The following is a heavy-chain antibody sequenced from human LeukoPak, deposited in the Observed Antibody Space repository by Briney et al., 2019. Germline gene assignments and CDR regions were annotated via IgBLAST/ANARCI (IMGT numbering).Heavy chain of an antibody. V-gene: IGHV3-23*01. Sequence: PGGSLRLSCAASGFTFSSYAMSWVRQAPGKGLEWVSAISGSGGSTYYADSVKGRFTVSRDNSKNTLYLQMNSLRAEDTAVYYCAKDTYYYYYMDVWGKGTTVTVSS. CDR3: AKDTYYYYYMDV. J-gene: IGHJ6*03. CDR2: ISGSGGST. CDR1: GFTFSSYA.